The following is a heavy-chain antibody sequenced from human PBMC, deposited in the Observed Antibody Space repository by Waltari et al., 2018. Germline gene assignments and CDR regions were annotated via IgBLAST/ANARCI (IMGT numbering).Heavy chain of an antibody. CDR1: GYTFTSYD. CDR2: MNPNSGNT. D-gene: IGHD6-13*01. V-gene: IGHV1-8*01. J-gene: IGHJ6*03. CDR3: ARGRAAAAGTEYYYYYMDV. Sequence: QVQLVQSGAEVKKPGASVKVSCKASGYTFTSYDINWVRQATGQGLEWMGWMNPNSGNTGYAQKFQGRVTMTRNTSISTAYMELSSLRSEDTAVYYCARGRAAAAGTEYYYYYMDVWGKGTTVTVSS.